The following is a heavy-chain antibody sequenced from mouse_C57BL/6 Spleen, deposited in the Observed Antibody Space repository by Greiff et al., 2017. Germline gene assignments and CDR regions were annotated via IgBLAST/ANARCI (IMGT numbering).Heavy chain of an antibody. CDR2: ISYSGST. CDR3: ARNYYGSLRGDAMDY. J-gene: IGHJ4*01. CDR1: GYSITSDY. Sequence: EVKLEESGPGLAKPSQTLSLTCSVTGYSITSDYWNWIRKFPGNKLEYMGYISYSGSTYYNPSLKSRISITRDTSKNQYYLQLNSVTTEDTATYYCARNYYGSLRGDAMDYWGQGTSVTVSS. D-gene: IGHD1-1*01. V-gene: IGHV3-8*01.